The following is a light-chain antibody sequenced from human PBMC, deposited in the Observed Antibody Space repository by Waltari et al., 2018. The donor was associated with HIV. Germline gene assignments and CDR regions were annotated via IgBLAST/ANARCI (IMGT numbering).Light chain of an antibody. CDR3: ATWDGSLSIDVV. J-gene: IGLJ2*01. CDR2: DSN. CDR1: SSNIGNNH. V-gene: IGLV1-51*01. Sequence: QSVLTQPTSVSASPGQKVTISCSGSSSNIGNNHVSWYQHLPGTAPNLLIYDSNKRPSRIPDRYAGSKAAPSAPLGITGLQHGAEADYYCATWDGSLSIDVVFGGGAKLTVL.